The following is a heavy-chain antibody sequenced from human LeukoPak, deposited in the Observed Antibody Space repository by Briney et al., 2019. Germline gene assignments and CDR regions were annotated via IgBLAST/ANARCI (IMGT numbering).Heavy chain of an antibody. CDR1: GFTFSSYG. CDR3: AKALSSSWTRRYFDY. D-gene: IGHD6-13*01. Sequence: AGGSLRLSCAASGFTFSSYGMSWVRQAPGKGLEWVSAISGSGGSTYYADSVKGRFTISRDNSKNTLYLQMNSLRAEDTAVYYCAKALSSSWTRRYFDYWGQGTLVTVSS. V-gene: IGHV3-23*01. J-gene: IGHJ4*02. CDR2: ISGSGGST.